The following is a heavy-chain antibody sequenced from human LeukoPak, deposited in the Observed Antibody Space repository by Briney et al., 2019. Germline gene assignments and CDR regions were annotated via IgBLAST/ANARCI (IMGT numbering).Heavy chain of an antibody. J-gene: IGHJ4*02. D-gene: IGHD1-26*01. V-gene: IGHV1-2*02. CDR1: GYTLTELS. Sequence: ASVKVSCKVSGYTLTELSMHWVRQAPGKGLEWMGWINPNSGGTNYAQKFQGRVTMTRDTSISTAYMELSRLRSDDTAVYYCASNSPGIVGATDFDYWGQGTLVTVSS. CDR3: ASNSPGIVGATDFDY. CDR2: INPNSGGT.